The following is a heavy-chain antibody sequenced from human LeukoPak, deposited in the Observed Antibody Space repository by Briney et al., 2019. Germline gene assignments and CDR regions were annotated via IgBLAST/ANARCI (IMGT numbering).Heavy chain of an antibody. CDR3: AKFRSSTREGGFDY. J-gene: IGHJ4*02. Sequence: GGSLRLSCAASGFTFSSYAMTWVRQAPGKGLEYVSAISGSGSTTSYADPVKGRFTISRDNSKNTLYLQMNSLRAVDTAVYYCAKFRSSTREGGFDYWGQGTLVTVSS. CDR2: ISGSGSTT. V-gene: IGHV3-23*01. D-gene: IGHD2-2*01. CDR1: GFTFSSYA.